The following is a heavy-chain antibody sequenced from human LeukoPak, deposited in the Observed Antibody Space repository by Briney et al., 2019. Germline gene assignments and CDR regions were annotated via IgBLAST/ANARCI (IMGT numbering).Heavy chain of an antibody. CDR1: ADSFSSHY. CDR2: ISYIGST. J-gene: IGHJ5*02. V-gene: IGHV4-59*11. CDR3: ARARGSAGGFDP. Sequence: SETLSLTCAVSADSFSSHYWNWIRQPPGKGLEWIGYISYIGSTNYNPSLKSRVTISIDTSKNQFSLKLSSVTAADTAVYYCARARGSAGGFDPWGQGTLVTVSS. D-gene: IGHD3-16*01.